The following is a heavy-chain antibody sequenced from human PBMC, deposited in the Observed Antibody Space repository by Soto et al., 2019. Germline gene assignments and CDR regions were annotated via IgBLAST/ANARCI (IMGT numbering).Heavy chain of an antibody. CDR1: GVFFGGLY. CDR3: ASPFIVGDTNFDY. V-gene: IGHV4-34*01. CDR2: SNHSRST. Sequence: SEALSVICAVYGVFFGGLYCGWILQRPGKGVEGGGESNHSRSTNYTPSLKSRVTISVDTSKNQFSLKLSSVTAADTAVYYCASPFIVGDTNFDYWGQGTLVTVS. D-gene: IGHD1-26*01. J-gene: IGHJ4*02.